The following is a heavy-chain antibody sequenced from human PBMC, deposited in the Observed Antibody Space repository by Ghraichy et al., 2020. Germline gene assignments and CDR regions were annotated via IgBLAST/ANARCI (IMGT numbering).Heavy chain of an antibody. Sequence: GGSLRLSCAASGFTFSSYAMHWVRQAPGKGLEWVAVISYDGSNKYYPDSVKGRFTISRDNSKNTLYLQMNSLRAEDTAVYYCARGESITIFGVVIKGPFDYWGQGTLVTVSS. V-gene: IGHV3-30-3*01. J-gene: IGHJ4*02. CDR1: GFTFSSYA. CDR3: ARGESITIFGVVIKGPFDY. D-gene: IGHD3-3*01. CDR2: ISYDGSNK.